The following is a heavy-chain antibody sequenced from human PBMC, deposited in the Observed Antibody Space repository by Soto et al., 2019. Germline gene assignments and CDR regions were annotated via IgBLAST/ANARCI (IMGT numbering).Heavy chain of an antibody. V-gene: IGHV4-30-2*01. J-gene: IGHJ6*02. CDR3: ARAHYGDYGFGMDV. CDR1: GGSISSGGYS. D-gene: IGHD4-17*01. Sequence: QLQLQESGSGLVKPSQTLSLTCAVSGGSISSGGYSWSWIRQPPGKGLEWIGYIYHSGGTYCNPSLQSRVTISVDRSKNQSSLNLSSVTAADTAVYYCARAHYGDYGFGMDVWGQGTTVTVSS. CDR2: IYHSGGT.